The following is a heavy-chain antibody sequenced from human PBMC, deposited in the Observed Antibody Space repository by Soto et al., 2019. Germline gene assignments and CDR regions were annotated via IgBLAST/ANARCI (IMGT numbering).Heavy chain of an antibody. D-gene: IGHD2-2*01. V-gene: IGHV2-26*01. J-gene: IGHJ3*02. CDR2: IFSNDEK. CDR1: GFSLSNARMG. CDR3: ALSIVVVPAAMWSDAFDI. Sequence: QVTLKESGPVLVKPTETLTLTCTVSGFSLSNARMGVSWIRQPPGKALEWLAHIFSNDEKSYSTSLKSRLTISKDTSKSQVVLTMTIMDPVDTATYYCALSIVVVPAAMWSDAFDIWGQGTMVTVSS.